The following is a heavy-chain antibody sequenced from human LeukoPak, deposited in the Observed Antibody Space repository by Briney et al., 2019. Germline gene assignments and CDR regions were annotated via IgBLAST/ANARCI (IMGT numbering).Heavy chain of an antibody. CDR2: ISYDGSNK. V-gene: IGHV3-30-3*01. D-gene: IGHD1-14*01. Sequence: PGSSLRLSCAASGFTFSSYAMHWVRQAPGKGLEWVAVISYDGSNKYYADSVKGRFTISRDNSKNTLYLQMNSLRAEDTAVYYCARDMQFEPASDFDYWGQGTLVTVSS. CDR3: ARDMQFEPASDFDY. J-gene: IGHJ4*02. CDR1: GFTFSSYA.